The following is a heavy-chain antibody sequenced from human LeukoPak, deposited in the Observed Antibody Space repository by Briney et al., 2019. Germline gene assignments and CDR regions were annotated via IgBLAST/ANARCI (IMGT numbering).Heavy chain of an antibody. D-gene: IGHD2-2*01. V-gene: IGHV1-69*05. Sequence: PGGSVRLSCAASGFTVSSYYMSWVRQAPGQGLEWMGGIIPIFGTANYAQKFQGRVTITTDESTSTAYMELSSLRSEDTAVYYCASMRLVVVPAAMYFDYWGQGTLVTVSS. CDR1: GFTVSSYY. J-gene: IGHJ4*02. CDR3: ASMRLVVVPAAMYFDY. CDR2: IIPIFGTA.